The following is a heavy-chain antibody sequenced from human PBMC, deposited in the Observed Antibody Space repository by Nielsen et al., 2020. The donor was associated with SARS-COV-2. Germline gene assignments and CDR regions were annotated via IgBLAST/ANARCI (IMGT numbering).Heavy chain of an antibody. CDR1: GFVVSDTN. D-gene: IGHD6-25*01. CDR2: IYSGGTT. CDR3: ARDPRYRSGV. Sequence: GESLKISCVASGFVVSDTNMNWVRQAPGKGLECVSIIYSGGTTYYVDSVKGRFTISRGNSKNTMYLQMNSLRAEDTAVYYCARDPRYRSGVWGQGTTVTVSS. J-gene: IGHJ6*02. V-gene: IGHV3-53*01.